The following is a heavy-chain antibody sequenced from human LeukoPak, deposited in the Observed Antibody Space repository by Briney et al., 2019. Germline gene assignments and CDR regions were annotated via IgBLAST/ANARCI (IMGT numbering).Heavy chain of an antibody. D-gene: IGHD3-22*01. V-gene: IGHV3-53*01. CDR2: IYSSDGT. CDR1: GFTVSNNY. J-gene: IGHJ4*02. Sequence: GGSLRLSCAASGFTVSNNYMSWVRQAPGKGLEWVSVIYSSDGTFYSDPVKGRFTISRDYSKNTLYLQLNSLRADDTAVYYCARDSSGPAFWGQGTLVTVSS. CDR3: ARDSSGPAF.